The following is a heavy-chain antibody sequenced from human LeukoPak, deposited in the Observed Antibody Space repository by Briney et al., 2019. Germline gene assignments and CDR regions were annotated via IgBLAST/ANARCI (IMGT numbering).Heavy chain of an antibody. J-gene: IGHJ5*02. V-gene: IGHV4-30-2*01. CDR1: GGSISSGGYS. D-gene: IGHD2-2*02. CDR2: IYHSGST. CDR3: ARGGLKPAAIRRWFDP. Sequence: SETLSLTCAVSGGSISSGGYSWSWIRQPPGKGLEWIGYIYHSGSTYYNPSLKSRVTISVDRSKNQFSLKLSSVTAADTAVYYCARGGLKPAAIRRWFDPWGQGTLVTVSS.